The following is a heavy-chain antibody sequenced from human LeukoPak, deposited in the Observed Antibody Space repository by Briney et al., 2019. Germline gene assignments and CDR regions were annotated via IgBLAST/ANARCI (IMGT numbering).Heavy chain of an antibody. J-gene: IGHJ6*02. CDR3: ARDLTKHYGMDV. CDR1: GFTFSSYA. V-gene: IGHV3-23*01. Sequence: GGSLRLSCAASGFTFSSYAMTWVRQAPDKGLEWVSAISGSDGSTYYADSVKGRFTISRDDSQNTLYLQMNSLRVEDTAVYYCARDLTKHYGMDVWGQGTTVTVSS. CDR2: ISGSDGST. D-gene: IGHD3-3*01.